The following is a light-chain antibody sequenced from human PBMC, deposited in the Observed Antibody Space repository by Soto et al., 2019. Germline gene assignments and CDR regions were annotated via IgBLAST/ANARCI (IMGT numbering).Light chain of an antibody. Sequence: DIVMTQSPDSLAVSLGERTTINCKSSQSVLRSSNNKNYLAWHQQKPGQTPRLLVYGASNRATGIPDRFSGSGSGTDFTLTISRLEPEDFAVYYCQQHGSSPITFGQGTRLEIK. CDR2: GAS. CDR3: QQHGSSPIT. CDR1: QSVLRSSNNKNY. J-gene: IGKJ5*01. V-gene: IGKV3-20*01.